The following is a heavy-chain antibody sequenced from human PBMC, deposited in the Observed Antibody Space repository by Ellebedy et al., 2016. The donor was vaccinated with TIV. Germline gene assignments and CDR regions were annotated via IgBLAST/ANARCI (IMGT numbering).Heavy chain of an antibody. Sequence: SETLSLXCAVSGGSVSNSYWSWVRQPPGKGLEWIGHIYYTGNTNYNPSLRSRVTISIDTPRNRLSLRLSSVTAADTAVYYCARAPISWNPFDSWGQGTLVTVSS. CDR1: GGSVSNSY. D-gene: IGHD1-1*01. V-gene: IGHV4-59*02. CDR3: ARAPISWNPFDS. J-gene: IGHJ4*02. CDR2: IYYTGNT.